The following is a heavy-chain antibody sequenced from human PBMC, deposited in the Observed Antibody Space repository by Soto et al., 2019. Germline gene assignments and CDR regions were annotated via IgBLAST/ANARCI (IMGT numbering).Heavy chain of an antibody. D-gene: IGHD3-10*01. V-gene: IGHV4-34*01. Sequence: QVQLQQWGAGLLKPSETLSLTCAVYGGSFSGYYWSWIRQPPGKGLEWIGEINHSGSTNYNPSLKSRVTISVDTSKNQFSLKLSSVTAADTAVYYCARGGRGEGSYLGYFDYWGQGTLVTVSS. J-gene: IGHJ4*02. CDR1: GGSFSGYY. CDR3: ARGGRGEGSYLGYFDY. CDR2: INHSGST.